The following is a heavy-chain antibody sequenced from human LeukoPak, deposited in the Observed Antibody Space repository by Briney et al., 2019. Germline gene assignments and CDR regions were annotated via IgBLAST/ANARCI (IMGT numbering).Heavy chain of an antibody. CDR2: ISTGGTTT. D-gene: IGHD6-13*01. CDR1: GFAFSDYS. CDR3: AKDAAGPEY. J-gene: IGHJ4*02. Sequence: PGGSLRLSCAASGFAFSDYSMNWVRQAPGKGLEWVSYISTGGTTTYYADSVKGRFTISRDNSKNTLFLQMNSLRVEDTAIYYCAKDAAGPEYWGQGTRVTVSS. V-gene: IGHV3-48*01.